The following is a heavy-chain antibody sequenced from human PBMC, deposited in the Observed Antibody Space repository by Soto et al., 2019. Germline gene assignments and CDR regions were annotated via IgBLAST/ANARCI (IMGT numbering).Heavy chain of an antibody. Sequence: GALRLSCAPSVFTFSTYGMHWVRQAPGKGLEWVAVIWYDGSNQYYADSVKGRFTISRDNSKNMLYLQMNSLRAEDTAVYYCARDLGAFNYGSAYFDYWGQGTPVTVSS. D-gene: IGHD3-10*01. CDR1: VFTFSTYG. V-gene: IGHV3-33*01. CDR2: IWYDGSNQ. CDR3: ARDLGAFNYGSAYFDY. J-gene: IGHJ4*02.